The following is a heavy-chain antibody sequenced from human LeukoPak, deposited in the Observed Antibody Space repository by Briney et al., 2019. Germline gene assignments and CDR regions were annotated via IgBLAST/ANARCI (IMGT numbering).Heavy chain of an antibody. D-gene: IGHD3-9*01. Sequence: SETLSLTCTVSGGSISSYYWSWIRQPPGKGLEWIGYIYYSGSTNYNPSLKSRVTISVDTSKNQFSLKLSSVTAADTAVYHCARDNHDILTGYSGNWFDPWGQGTLVTVSS. V-gene: IGHV4-59*01. J-gene: IGHJ5*02. CDR3: ARDNHDILTGYSGNWFDP. CDR2: IYYSGST. CDR1: GGSISSYY.